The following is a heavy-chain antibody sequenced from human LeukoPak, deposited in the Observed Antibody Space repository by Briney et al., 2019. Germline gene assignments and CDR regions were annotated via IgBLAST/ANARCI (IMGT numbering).Heavy chain of an antibody. V-gene: IGHV4-59*08. CDR3: ARNAGTKDYYYGMDV. CDR2: FFYSGST. D-gene: IGHD2-2*01. CDR1: GVSINKYY. J-gene: IGHJ6*02. Sequence: SETLSLTCTVSGVSINKYYWIWVRQPPGKGLEWIGYFFYSGSTRYNPSLKSRFTISGDMSNNQFSLRLTSLTAADTAVYYCARNAGTKDYYYGMDVWGQGTTVIVSS.